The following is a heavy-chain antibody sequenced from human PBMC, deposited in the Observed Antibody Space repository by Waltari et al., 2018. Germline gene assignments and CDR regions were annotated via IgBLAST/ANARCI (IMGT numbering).Heavy chain of an antibody. CDR2: IDNSARYI. V-gene: IGHV3-21*02. Sequence: EVQLVESGGGLVKPGGSLRLSCTTSGLTYNTYTMNWVRQAPGKGLEWVASIDNSARYIFYADSLKGRFTISRDNAQDSLRLQMNSLRVEDTAVYYCATFIQSSGSYSGDAFNLWGQGTLVTVSS. CDR1: GLTYNTYT. D-gene: IGHD3-22*01. CDR3: ATFIQSSGSYSGDAFNL. J-gene: IGHJ3*01.